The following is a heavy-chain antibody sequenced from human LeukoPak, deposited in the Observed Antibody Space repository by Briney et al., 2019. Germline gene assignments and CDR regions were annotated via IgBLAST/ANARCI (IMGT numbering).Heavy chain of an antibody. CDR1: GYTFTSYD. V-gene: IGHV1-8*03. CDR2: MNPNSGNT. CDR3: ARAAPLHSGSYPRRWFDP. Sequence: ASVKVSCKASGYTFTSYDINWVRQATGQGLEWMGWMNPNSGNTGYAQKFQGRVTITRNTSISTAYMELSSLRSEDTAVYYCARAAPLHSGSYPRRWFDPWGQGTLVTVSS. J-gene: IGHJ5*02. D-gene: IGHD1-26*01.